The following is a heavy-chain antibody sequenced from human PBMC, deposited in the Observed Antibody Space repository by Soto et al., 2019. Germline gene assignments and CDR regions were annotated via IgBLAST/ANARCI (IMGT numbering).Heavy chain of an antibody. J-gene: IGHJ4*02. V-gene: IGHV1-69*01. CDR1: GGTFSSYA. CDR2: IIPIFGTA. Sequence: VQLVQSGAEVKKPGSSVQVACKASGGTFSSYAISWVRQAPGQGLEWMGGIIPIFGTANYAQNFQGRVTITADEYTSSAYMELSSMRSEDKDVYYCTRSSVYYSVGVKRVSHFDYWCQGTLVTVSS. CDR3: TRSSVYYSVGVKRVSHFDY. D-gene: IGHD3-22*01.